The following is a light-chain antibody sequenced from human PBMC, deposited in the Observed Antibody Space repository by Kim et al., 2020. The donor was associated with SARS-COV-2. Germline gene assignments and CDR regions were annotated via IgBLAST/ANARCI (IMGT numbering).Light chain of an antibody. CDR3: QQLNSYP. Sequence: LSASVGDRVTSTCRASQGISSYLAWYQQRPGKAPKLLIYAASTLQSGVPSRFSGSGSGTEFTLTISSLQPEEFATYYCQQLNSYPFGQGTKVDIK. CDR1: QGISSY. V-gene: IGKV1-9*01. CDR2: AAS. J-gene: IGKJ1*01.